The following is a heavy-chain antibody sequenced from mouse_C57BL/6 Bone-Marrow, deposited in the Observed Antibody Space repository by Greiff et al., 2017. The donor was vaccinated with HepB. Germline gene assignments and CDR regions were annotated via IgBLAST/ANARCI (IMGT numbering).Heavy chain of an antibody. Sequence: VKLVESGAELVRPGASVTLSCKASGYTFTDYEMHWVKQTPVHGLEWIGAIDPETGGTAYNQKFKGKAILTADKSSSTAYMELRSLTSEDSAVYYCTRLLQGYWGQGTTLTVSS. D-gene: IGHD1-1*01. CDR3: TRLLQGY. CDR1: GYTFTDYE. J-gene: IGHJ2*01. CDR2: IDPETGGT. V-gene: IGHV1-15*01.